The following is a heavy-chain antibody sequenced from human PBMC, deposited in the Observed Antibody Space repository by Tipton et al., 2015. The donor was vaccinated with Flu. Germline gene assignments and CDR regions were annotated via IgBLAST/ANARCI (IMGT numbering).Heavy chain of an antibody. D-gene: IGHD6-6*01. CDR1: AHIFICYY. CDR2: INPNSGGT. J-gene: IGHJ5*02. V-gene: IGHV1-2*06. CDR3: ASVPST. Sequence: QLVQSGAEVKKTGASVKVSCKAPAHIFICYYIHWVRQAPGQGLEWLGRINPNSGGTNYAQKFQGRLTLTRDTSINTVYMELSRLRSDDTAEYYCASVPSTWGQGTLVTVSS.